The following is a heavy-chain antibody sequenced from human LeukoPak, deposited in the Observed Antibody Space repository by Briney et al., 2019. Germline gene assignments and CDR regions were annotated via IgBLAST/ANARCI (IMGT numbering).Heavy chain of an antibody. D-gene: IGHD2-2*01. J-gene: IGHJ4*02. CDR3: ARGGGYCSSTSCYEFDY. CDR1: GCAFISSS. CDR2: SNAGTGDT. V-gene: IGHV1-3*02. Sequence: ASVRVSCKASGCAFISSSMHWVRPAPGQRLEWGGWSNAGTGDTKYSQDFQGRVTTTRDTTASTVYMELSSLRSEDMAVYYCARGGGYCSSTSCYEFDYWGQGTLVTVSS.